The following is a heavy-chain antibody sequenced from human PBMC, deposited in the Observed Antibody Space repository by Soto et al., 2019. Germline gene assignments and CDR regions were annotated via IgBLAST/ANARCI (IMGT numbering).Heavy chain of an antibody. J-gene: IGHJ6*02. D-gene: IGHD4-17*01. V-gene: IGHV1-18*01. CDR3: AGASAGDYAYYGMDV. CDR2: ISANNGNT. Sequence: QVQLVQSGAEVKKPGASVKVSCKASGYTFTSYGISWVRQAPGQGREGMGWISANNGNTNYAQKLQGRVTMTPDTSTSTDYRELRSQRSDDTAVYYCAGASAGDYAYYGMDVWGQGTTVTVSS. CDR1: GYTFTSYG.